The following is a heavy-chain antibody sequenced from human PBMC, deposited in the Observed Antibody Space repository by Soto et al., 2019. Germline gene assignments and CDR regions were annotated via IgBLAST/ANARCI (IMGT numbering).Heavy chain of an antibody. CDR3: AKDLRHEEYVWGGYRYRTYRYDGMDV. J-gene: IGHJ6*02. Sequence: ASVKVSCKASGYTFTGYYMHWVRQAPGQGLEWMGWINPNSGGTNYAQKFQGWVTMTRDTSISTAYMELNSLRPEDTAVYYCAKDLRHEEYVWGGYRYRTYRYDGMDVWGHGTTVTVSS. V-gene: IGHV1-2*04. D-gene: IGHD3-16*02. CDR1: GYTFTGYY. CDR2: INPNSGGT.